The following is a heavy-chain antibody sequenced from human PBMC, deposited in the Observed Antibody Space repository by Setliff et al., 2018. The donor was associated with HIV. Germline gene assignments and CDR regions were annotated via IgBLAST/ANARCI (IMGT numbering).Heavy chain of an antibody. Sequence: ASVKVSCKASGYTFTGYYMHWVRQAPGQGLEWMGWINPNSGGTTYAQKFQGRVTMTRDTSTSTVYMELSSLRSEDTAVYYCAREEGWQEYYFDYWGQGTLVTVSS. CDR1: GYTFTGYY. V-gene: IGHV1-2*02. CDR3: AREEGWQEYYFDY. CDR2: INPNSGGT. D-gene: IGHD2-15*01. J-gene: IGHJ4*02.